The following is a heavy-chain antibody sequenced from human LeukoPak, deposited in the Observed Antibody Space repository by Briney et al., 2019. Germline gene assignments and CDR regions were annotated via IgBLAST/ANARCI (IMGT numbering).Heavy chain of an antibody. CDR1: GFTFTNYL. J-gene: IGHJ4*02. V-gene: IGHV1-46*01. CDR3: VREESGGYFDY. CDR2: IAPSVDTT. D-gene: IGHD2-8*02. Sequence: GASVKVSCKSFGFTFTNYLLHWVRQAPGQGLERVGGIAPSVDTTNYAQKFRGRVTMTRDTSTSTVYMELSSLRSDDTAIYYCVREESGGYFDYWGQGTLVTVSS.